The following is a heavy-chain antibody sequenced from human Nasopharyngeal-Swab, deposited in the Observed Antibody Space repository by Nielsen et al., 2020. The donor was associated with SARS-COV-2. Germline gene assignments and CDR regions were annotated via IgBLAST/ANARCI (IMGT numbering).Heavy chain of an antibody. Sequence: WIRQPPGKGPEWIGYIYYSGSTNYSPSLKSRVTISVDTSKNQFSLKLSSVTAADTAVYYCAGAVAGPRWAYWGQGTLVTVSS. J-gene: IGHJ4*02. CDR3: AGAVAGPRWAY. CDR2: IYYSGST. D-gene: IGHD6-19*01. V-gene: IGHV4-59*01.